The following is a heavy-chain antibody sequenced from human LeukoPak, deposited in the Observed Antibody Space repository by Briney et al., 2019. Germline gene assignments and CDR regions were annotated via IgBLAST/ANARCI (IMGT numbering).Heavy chain of an antibody. V-gene: IGHV4-59*01. CDR1: GGSISSYY. D-gene: IGHD3-22*01. J-gene: IGHJ3*02. CDR3: ARDQWDYDSSGYSHAFDI. Sequence: SETLSLTCTVSGGSISSYYWSWIRQPPGKGLEWIGYIYYSGSTNYNPSLKSRVTISVDTSKNQFSLKLSSVTAADTAVYYCARDQWDYDSSGYSHAFDIWGQGTMVTVSS. CDR2: IYYSGST.